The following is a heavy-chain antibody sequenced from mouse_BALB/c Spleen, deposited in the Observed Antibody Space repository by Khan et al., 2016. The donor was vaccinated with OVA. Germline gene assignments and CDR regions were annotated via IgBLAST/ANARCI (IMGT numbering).Heavy chain of an antibody. Sequence: QIQLVQSGPELKKPGETVKISCKASGYTFTNYGMNWVKQAPGKGLKWMGWINTYTGEPTYADDFKGRFAFSLETSASTAYLQINNLKNEDTATSFCGRVGCSWNMDYWGQGTSVTVSS. V-gene: IGHV9-3-1*01. CDR3: GRVGCSWNMDY. CDR2: INTYTGEP. CDR1: GYTFTNYG. J-gene: IGHJ4*01.